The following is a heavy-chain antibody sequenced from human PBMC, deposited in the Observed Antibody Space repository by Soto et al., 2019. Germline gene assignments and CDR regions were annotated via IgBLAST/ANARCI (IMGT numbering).Heavy chain of an antibody. CDR1: GCTFSSYG. J-gene: IGHJ1*01. CDR3: ARARGGKETYFQH. CDR2: ISYDGSNK. V-gene: IGHV3-30*19. Sequence: GGSLRLSCAASGCTFSSYGMHWVRQAPGKGLEWVAVISYDGSNKYYADSVKGRFTISRDNSKNTLYLQMNSLRAEDTAVYYCARARGGKETYFQHWGQGTLVTVSS. D-gene: IGHD2-15*01.